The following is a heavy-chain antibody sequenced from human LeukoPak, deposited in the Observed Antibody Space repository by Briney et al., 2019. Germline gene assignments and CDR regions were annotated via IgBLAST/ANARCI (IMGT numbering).Heavy chain of an antibody. D-gene: IGHD1-26*01. V-gene: IGHV4-39*01. Sequence: PSETLSLTCTVSGGSISSSSYYWRWIRQPPGKGLEWIGTIYYSGSTYYNPSLKSRVTISVETSKNQFSLKLSSLTAADTAVYYCARLDTSHFYMDVWGKGTTVTVSS. CDR1: GGSISSSSYY. J-gene: IGHJ6*03. CDR3: ARLDTSHFYMDV. CDR2: IYYSGST.